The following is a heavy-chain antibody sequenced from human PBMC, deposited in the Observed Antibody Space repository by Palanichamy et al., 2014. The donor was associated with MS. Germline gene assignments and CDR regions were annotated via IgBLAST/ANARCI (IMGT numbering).Heavy chain of an antibody. V-gene: IGHV4-34*01. CDR3: ADSSTSWEGAGY. CDR2: IHHSGST. CDR1: GGSFSNYF. D-gene: IGHD6-19*01. Sequence: QVQLQHGAAGLLKPSETLSLTCAINGGSFSNYFWSWVRQSPEKGLEWIGEIHHSGSTNYNPSLKSRVSISIDPAKNQFSLHLRFVTAADTAVYYCADSSTSWEGAGYWGQGTLVTVSS. J-gene: IGHJ4*02.